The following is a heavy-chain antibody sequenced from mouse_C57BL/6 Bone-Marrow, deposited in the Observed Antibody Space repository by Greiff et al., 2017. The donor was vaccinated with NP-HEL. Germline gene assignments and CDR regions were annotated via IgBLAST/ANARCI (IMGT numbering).Heavy chain of an antibody. V-gene: IGHV1-59*01. CDR1: GYTFTSYW. D-gene: IGHD1-1*01. CDR2: IDPSDSYT. Sequence: QVQLKQPGAELVRPGTSVKLSCKASGYTFTSYWMHWVKQRPGQGLEWIGVIDPSDSYTNYNQKFKGKATLTVDTSSSTAYMQLSSLTSEDSAVYCCARVPSYYYGSSYVWYFDVWGTGTTVTVSS. J-gene: IGHJ1*03. CDR3: ARVPSYYYGSSYVWYFDV.